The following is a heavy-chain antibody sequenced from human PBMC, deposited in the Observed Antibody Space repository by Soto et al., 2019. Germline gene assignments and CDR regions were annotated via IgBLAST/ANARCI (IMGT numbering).Heavy chain of an antibody. CDR3: ARDKGSGWVFDY. Sequence: EVQLVESGGGLVQPGGSLRLSCEASGFTFSSYWMHWVRQAPGKGLVWVSRINSDGSSTSYADSVKGRFTISRDNAKNTLYLQKNSLRAEDTAVYYCARDKGSGWVFDYWGQGTLVTVSS. V-gene: IGHV3-74*01. D-gene: IGHD6-19*01. J-gene: IGHJ4*02. CDR2: INSDGSST. CDR1: GFTFSSYW.